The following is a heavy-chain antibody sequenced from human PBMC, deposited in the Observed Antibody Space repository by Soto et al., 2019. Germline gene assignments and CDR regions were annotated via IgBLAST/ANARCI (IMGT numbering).Heavy chain of an antibody. Sequence: ASVKVSCKASGYTFTNYGISWVRQAPGEGLEWVGWINTSNDNKLYAQKLQGRLTLTTDTSTSTAYMDLTTLRSDDTAVYFCARDPGAASVDFWAQGTLVTVS. J-gene: IGHJ4*02. CDR2: INTSNDNK. V-gene: IGHV1-18*01. CDR3: ARDPGAASVDF. D-gene: IGHD2-15*01. CDR1: GYTFTNYG.